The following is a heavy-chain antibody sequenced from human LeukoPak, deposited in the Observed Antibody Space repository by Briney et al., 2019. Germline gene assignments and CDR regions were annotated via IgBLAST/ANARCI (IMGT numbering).Heavy chain of an antibody. Sequence: GGSLRLSCAASGFNFNNYWMSWVRQAPGKGLEWVANIKEDESEKDYVDSVKGRFTISRDNAKNSLYLQMNSLRAEDTAVYYCARDYSHSYGSTWFNPWGQGTLVTVSS. CDR3: ARDYSHSYGSTWFNP. D-gene: IGHD5-18*01. CDR1: GFNFNNYW. CDR2: IKEDESEK. J-gene: IGHJ5*02. V-gene: IGHV3-7*01.